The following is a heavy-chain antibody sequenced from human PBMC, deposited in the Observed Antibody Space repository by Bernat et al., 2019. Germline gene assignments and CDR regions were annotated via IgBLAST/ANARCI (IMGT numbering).Heavy chain of an antibody. CDR3: AKGVVGTSLKRSPIDY. V-gene: IGHV3-30*18. CDR2: ISYDGSNK. Sequence: QVQLVESGGGVVQPGRSLRLSCAASGFTFSSYGMHWVRQAPGKGLEWVAVISYDGSNKYYAESEKGRFTISRDDSKNTLYLQMNSLRAEDTAVYYCAKGVVGTSLKRSPIDYWGQGTLVTVSS. J-gene: IGHJ4*02. D-gene: IGHD6-19*01. CDR1: GFTFSSYG.